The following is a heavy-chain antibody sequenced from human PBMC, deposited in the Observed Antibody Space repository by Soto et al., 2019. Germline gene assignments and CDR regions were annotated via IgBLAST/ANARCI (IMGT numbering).Heavy chain of an antibody. CDR1: GFTFSSYS. CDR3: ARDAPYGDYVGDAFDI. D-gene: IGHD4-17*01. Sequence: GGSLRLSCAASGFTFSSYSMNWVRQAPGKGLEWVSYISSSSSTIYYADSVKGRFTISRDNAKNSLYLQMNSLRAEDTAVYYCARDAPYGDYVGDAFDIWGQGTMVTVSS. CDR2: ISSSSSTI. J-gene: IGHJ3*02. V-gene: IGHV3-48*01.